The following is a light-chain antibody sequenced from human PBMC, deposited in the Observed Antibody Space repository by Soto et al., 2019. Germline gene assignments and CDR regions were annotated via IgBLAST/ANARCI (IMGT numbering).Light chain of an antibody. CDR1: SSDVGGSNF. J-gene: IGLJ3*02. CDR3: SSYAGSHAGTNPVV. CDR2: EVS. V-gene: IGLV2-8*01. Sequence: QSALTQPPSASGSPGQSVTISCTGTSSDVGGSNFVSWYQQYPGKAPKLMIYEVSKRPSGVPDRFSGAKSGNTASLTVSGLQAEDGADYYCSSYAGSHAGTNPVVFGGGTKLTVL.